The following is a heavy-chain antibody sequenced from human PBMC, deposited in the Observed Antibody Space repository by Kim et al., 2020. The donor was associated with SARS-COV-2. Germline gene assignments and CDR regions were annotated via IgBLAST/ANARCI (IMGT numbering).Heavy chain of an antibody. CDR3: ARGEESGDYLLNAFDI. Sequence: SLKSRVTISVDTSKNQFSLKLSSVTAADTAVYYCARGEESGDYLLNAFDIWGQGTMVTVSS. J-gene: IGHJ3*02. D-gene: IGHD4-17*01. V-gene: IGHV4-59*09.